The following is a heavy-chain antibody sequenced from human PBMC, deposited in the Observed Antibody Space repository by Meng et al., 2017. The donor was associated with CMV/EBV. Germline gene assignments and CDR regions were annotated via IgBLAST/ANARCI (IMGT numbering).Heavy chain of an antibody. J-gene: IGHJ5*02. Sequence: GESLKISCAASGFTFSSYWMHWVRQAPGKGLVWVSRINSDGSSTSYADSVKGRFTISRDNSKNTLYLQMNSLRAEDTAVYYCASAAYDFWSGYYSGNWFDPWGQGTLVTVSS. D-gene: IGHD3-3*01. CDR2: INSDGSST. CDR1: GFTFSSYW. CDR3: ASAAYDFWSGYYSGNWFDP. V-gene: IGHV3-74*01.